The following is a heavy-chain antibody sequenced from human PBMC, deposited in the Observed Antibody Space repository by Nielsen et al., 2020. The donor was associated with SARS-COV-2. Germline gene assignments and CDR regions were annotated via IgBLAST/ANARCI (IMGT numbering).Heavy chain of an antibody. CDR3: AKDLYYYGSGSYPHFDY. CDR1: GFSFSSSW. V-gene: IGHV3-30*18. Sequence: GESLKISCAASGFSFSSSWMSWVRQPPGKGLEWVAVISYDGSNKYYADSVKGRFTISRDNSKNTLHLQMNSLRAEDTAVYYCAKDLYYYGSGSYPHFDYWGQGTLVTVSS. J-gene: IGHJ4*02. D-gene: IGHD3-10*01. CDR2: ISYDGSNK.